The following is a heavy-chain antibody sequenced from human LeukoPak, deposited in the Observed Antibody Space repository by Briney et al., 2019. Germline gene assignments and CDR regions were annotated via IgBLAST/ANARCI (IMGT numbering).Heavy chain of an antibody. CDR1: GYSFTNYG. CDR2: ISAYNGNT. V-gene: IGHV1-18*01. CDR3: ARGGSYDYFDY. Sequence: ASVKVSCKASGYSFTNYGISWVRQAPGQGLEWMAWISAYNGNTNYAQKLQGRVTMTTDTSTSTAYMELRSLRFDDTAVYYCARGGSYDYFDYWGQGTLVTVSS. D-gene: IGHD1-26*01. J-gene: IGHJ4*02.